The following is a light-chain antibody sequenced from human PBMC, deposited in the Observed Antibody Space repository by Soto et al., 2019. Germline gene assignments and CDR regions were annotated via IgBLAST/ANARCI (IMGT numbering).Light chain of an antibody. Sequence: SLLTQPASVSGSPGQSITISCTGTSSVVGSYNLVSWYQQHPGKAPKLMIYEDIKRPSGVSNRFSGSKSGNTASLTISGLQAEDEADYYCCSYAGSSTYVFGTGTKVTVL. CDR3: CSYAGSSTYV. J-gene: IGLJ1*01. CDR1: SSVVGSYNL. CDR2: EDI. V-gene: IGLV2-23*01.